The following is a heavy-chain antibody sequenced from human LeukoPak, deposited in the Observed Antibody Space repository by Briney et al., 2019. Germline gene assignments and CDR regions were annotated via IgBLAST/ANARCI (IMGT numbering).Heavy chain of an antibody. CDR3: ARGYGPLSSGWSHMDV. D-gene: IGHD6-19*01. V-gene: IGHV4-30-4*01. J-gene: IGHJ6*02. Sequence: SETLSLTCTVSGGSISSGDYYWSWIRQPPGKGLEWIGYIYYSGSTYYNPSLKSRVTISVDTSKNQFSLKLSSVTAADTAVYYCARGYGPLSSGWSHMDVWGQGTTVTVSS. CDR2: IYYSGST. CDR1: GGSISSGDYY.